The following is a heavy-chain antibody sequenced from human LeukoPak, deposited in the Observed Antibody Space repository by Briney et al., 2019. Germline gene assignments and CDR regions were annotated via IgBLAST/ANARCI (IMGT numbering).Heavy chain of an antibody. Sequence: SETLSLTCAVYGGSFSGYYWSWIRQPPGKGLEWIGEINHSGSTNYNPSLKSRVTISVDTSKNQFSLKLSSVTAADTAVYYCAKLSGYSSGWYQGPNYHMDVWGKGTTVTVSS. D-gene: IGHD6-19*01. V-gene: IGHV4-34*01. CDR3: AKLSGYSSGWYQGPNYHMDV. CDR1: GGSFSGYY. CDR2: INHSGST. J-gene: IGHJ6*03.